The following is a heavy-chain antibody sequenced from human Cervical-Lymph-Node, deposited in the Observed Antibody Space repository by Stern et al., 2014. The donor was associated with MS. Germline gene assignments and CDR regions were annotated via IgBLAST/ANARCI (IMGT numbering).Heavy chain of an antibody. Sequence: VQLVESGGGVVQPGRSLRLSCAASGFTFSSYGMHWVRQAPGKGLEWVAVIWYDGSNKYYADSVKGRFTISRDNSKNTLYLQMNSLRAEDTAVYYCARDGSKVDYWGQGTLVTVSS. CDR2: IWYDGSNK. V-gene: IGHV3-33*01. D-gene: IGHD6-25*01. CDR3: ARDGSKVDY. J-gene: IGHJ4*02. CDR1: GFTFSSYG.